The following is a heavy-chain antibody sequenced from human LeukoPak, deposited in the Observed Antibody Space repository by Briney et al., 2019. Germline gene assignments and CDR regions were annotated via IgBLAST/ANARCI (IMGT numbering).Heavy chain of an antibody. Sequence: GASVKVSCKASGGTFSSYAISWVRQAPGQGLEWMGWISAYNGNTNYAQKLQGRVTMTTDTSTSTAYMELRSLRSDDTAVYYCARDVNNLLNYYDFWSGFLTSTTYYYYMDVWGKGTTVTVSS. CDR1: GGTFSSYA. CDR2: ISAYNGNT. D-gene: IGHD3-3*01. J-gene: IGHJ6*03. V-gene: IGHV1-18*01. CDR3: ARDVNNLLNYYDFWSGFLTSTTYYYYMDV.